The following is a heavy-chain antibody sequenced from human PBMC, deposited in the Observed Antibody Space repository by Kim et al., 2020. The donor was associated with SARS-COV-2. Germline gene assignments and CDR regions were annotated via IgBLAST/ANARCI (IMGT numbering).Heavy chain of an antibody. V-gene: IGHV3-23*01. CDR1: GFTFNNFA. CDR3: AKYPVAAAGHFDS. Sequence: VGSLRLSCAASGFTFNNFAMSWVRQAPGKGLEWVSSISGGRGTTFYADSVKGRFTISRDISKNTLYLQMNSLRADDTAMFYCAKYPVAAAGHFDSWGQGTRVTVSS. CDR2: ISGGRGTT. D-gene: IGHD6-13*01. J-gene: IGHJ4*02.